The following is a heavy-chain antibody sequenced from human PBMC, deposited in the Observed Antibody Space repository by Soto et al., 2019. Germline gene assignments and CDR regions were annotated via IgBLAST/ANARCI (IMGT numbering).Heavy chain of an antibody. D-gene: IGHD4-4*01. CDR3: ARLSNLFDH. Sequence: QVQLQESGPGLVKPSQTLSLTRTVSGGSISSGGYYWSRIRQHPGKGLEWIGYIYYSGSTYYKPSLKSRLTKSVNPSKNHCSLKLSSVTDAHTAVYYCARLSNLFDHWGQETLVTASP. V-gene: IGHV4-31*03. CDR1: GGSISSGGYY. CDR2: IYYSGST. J-gene: IGHJ4*02.